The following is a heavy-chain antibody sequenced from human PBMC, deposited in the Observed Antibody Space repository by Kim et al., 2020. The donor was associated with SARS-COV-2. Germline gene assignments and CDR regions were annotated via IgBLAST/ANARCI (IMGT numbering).Heavy chain of an antibody. Sequence: GGSLRLSCAASGFTFSSYAMSWVRQAPGKGLEWVSAISGSGGSTYYADSVKGRFTISRDNSKNTLYLQMNSLRAEDTAVYYCAKEAKAGLPLEDYYYYYMDVWGKGTTVTVSS. CDR2: ISGSGGST. J-gene: IGHJ6*03. D-gene: IGHD6-19*01. CDR3: AKEAKAGLPLEDYYYYYMDV. CDR1: GFTFSSYA. V-gene: IGHV3-23*01.